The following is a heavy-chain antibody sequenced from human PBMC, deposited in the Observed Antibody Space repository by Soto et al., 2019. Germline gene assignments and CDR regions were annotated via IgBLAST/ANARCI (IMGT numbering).Heavy chain of an antibody. CDR2: INAGNGNT. CDR1: GYTFTSYA. D-gene: IGHD3-10*01. Sequence: ASVKVSCKASGYTFTSYAMHWVRQAPGQRLEWMGWINAGNGNTKYSQKFQGRVTITRDTSASTAYMELSSLRSEDTAVYYCARVGSGSYGGSSDYYYYYMDVWGKGNPGHRLL. CDR3: ARVGSGSYGGSSDYYYYYMDV. J-gene: IGHJ6*03. V-gene: IGHV1-3*01.